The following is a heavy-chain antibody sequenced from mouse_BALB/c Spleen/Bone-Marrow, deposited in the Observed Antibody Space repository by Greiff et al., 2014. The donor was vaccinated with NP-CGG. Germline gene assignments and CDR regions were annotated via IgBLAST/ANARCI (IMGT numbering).Heavy chain of an antibody. V-gene: IGHV5-17*02. CDR3: ARSGSSSGYFDY. D-gene: IGHD1-1*01. CDR1: GFTFSSFA. CDR2: ISSGSSTI. Sequence: EVKLVESGGGLVQPGGSRKLSCAASGFTFSSFAMHWVRQAPEKGLEWVAYISSGSSTIDYADTVMGRFTISRDNPKNTLFLQMTSLRSEDTAMYYCARSGSSSGYFDYWGQGTTLTVSS. J-gene: IGHJ2*01.